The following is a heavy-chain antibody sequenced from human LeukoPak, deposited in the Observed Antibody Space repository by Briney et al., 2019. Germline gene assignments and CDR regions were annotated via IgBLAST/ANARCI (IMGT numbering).Heavy chain of an antibody. Sequence: ASVKVSCKASGYTFTGYYMYWVRQAPGQGLEWMGWINPNSGGTNYAQKFQGRVTMTRDTSISTAYMELSWLRSDDTAVYYCARGGIAVADTNWFDPWGQGTLVTVSS. CDR2: INPNSGGT. V-gene: IGHV1-2*02. CDR1: GYTFTGYY. D-gene: IGHD6-19*01. CDR3: ARGGIAVADTNWFDP. J-gene: IGHJ5*02.